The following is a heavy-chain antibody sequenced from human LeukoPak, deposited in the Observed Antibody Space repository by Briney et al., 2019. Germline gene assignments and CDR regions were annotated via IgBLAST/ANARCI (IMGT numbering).Heavy chain of an antibody. Sequence: GGSLRLSCAASGFTFSSYWMIWVRQAPGKGLEWVANIKQDGSEKYCVDSVKGRFTISRDNAKNSLYLQMDSLRIEDTALYYCAKDNGGPAHYNFYSMDFWGKGTTVTVSS. D-gene: IGHD2-8*01. CDR2: IKQDGSEK. CDR1: GFTFSSYW. V-gene: IGHV3-7*03. J-gene: IGHJ6*03. CDR3: AKDNGGPAHYNFYSMDF.